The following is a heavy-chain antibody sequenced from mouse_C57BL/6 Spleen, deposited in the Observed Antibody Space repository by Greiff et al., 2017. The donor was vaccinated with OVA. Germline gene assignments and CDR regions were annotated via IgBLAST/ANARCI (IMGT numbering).Heavy chain of an antibody. CDR2: IDPETGGT. Sequence: VKLVESGAELVRPGASVTLSCKASGYTFTDYEMHWVKQTPVHGLEWIGAIDPETGGTAYNQKFKGKAILTADKSSSTAYMELRSLTSEDSAVYYCTRPLYYYGSSYPAYWGQGTTLTVSS. D-gene: IGHD1-1*01. J-gene: IGHJ2*01. CDR1: GYTFTDYE. V-gene: IGHV1-15*01. CDR3: TRPLYYYGSSYPAY.